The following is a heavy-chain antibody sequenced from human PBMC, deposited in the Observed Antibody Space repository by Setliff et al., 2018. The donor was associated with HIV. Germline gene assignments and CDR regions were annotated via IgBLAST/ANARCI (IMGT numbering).Heavy chain of an antibody. D-gene: IGHD3-10*01. CDR3: GRGVLYGLSEY. J-gene: IGHJ4*02. CDR2: VIPVFGEP. V-gene: IGHV1-69*13. CDR1: GDIPRHYG. Sequence: GASVKVSCKASGDIPRHYGFNWVRQAPGQGLEWVGSVIPVFGEPHYAQRFQGRVTITADRSSNTAYMEIMSLRSDDTATYYCGRGVLYGLSEYRGPGSLVTVSS.